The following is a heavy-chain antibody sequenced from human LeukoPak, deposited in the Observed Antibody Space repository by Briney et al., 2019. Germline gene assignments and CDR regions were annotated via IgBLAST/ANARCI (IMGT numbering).Heavy chain of an antibody. V-gene: IGHV4-34*01. Sequence: SETLSLTCAVYGGSFSGYYWSWIRQPPGKGLEWIGEINHSGSTNYNPSLKSRVTISVDTSKNQFSLKLSSVTAADTAVYYCASGRQSQDGIWGQGTMVTVSS. CDR2: INHSGST. CDR3: ASGRQSQDGI. D-gene: IGHD2-15*01. CDR1: GGSFSGYY. J-gene: IGHJ3*02.